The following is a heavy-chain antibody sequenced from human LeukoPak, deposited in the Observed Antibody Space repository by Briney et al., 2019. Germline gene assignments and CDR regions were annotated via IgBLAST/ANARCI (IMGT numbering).Heavy chain of an antibody. Sequence: GESLKISCKGSGYSFTSYWIGWVRQMPGKGLEWMGIIYPGDSDTRYSPSFQGQVTISADKFISTAYLQWSSLKASDTAMCYCARSYSSGWRSSEPDAFDIWGQGTMVTVSS. J-gene: IGHJ3*02. V-gene: IGHV5-51*01. CDR3: ARSYSSGWRSSEPDAFDI. CDR1: GYSFTSYW. D-gene: IGHD6-19*01. CDR2: IYPGDSDT.